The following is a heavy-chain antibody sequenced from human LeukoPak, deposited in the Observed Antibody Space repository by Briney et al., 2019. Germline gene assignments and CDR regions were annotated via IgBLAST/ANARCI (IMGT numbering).Heavy chain of an antibody. CDR2: MNPNSGNT. J-gene: IGHJ2*01. Sequence: ASVKVSCKASGYTFTSYDINWVRQATGQGVEWMGWMNPNSGNTGYAQEYQGRVTMTRNTSISTAYMELSSLRSEDTAVYYCARIHQTSSGIYQGYWYFDLWGRGTLVTVSS. V-gene: IGHV1-8*01. D-gene: IGHD3-22*01. CDR3: ARIHQTSSGIYQGYWYFDL. CDR1: GYTFTSYD.